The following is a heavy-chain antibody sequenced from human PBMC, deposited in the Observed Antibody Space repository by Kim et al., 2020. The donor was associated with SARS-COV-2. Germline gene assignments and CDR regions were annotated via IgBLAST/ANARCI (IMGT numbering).Heavy chain of an antibody. Sequence: SETLSLTCTVSGGSISGNSYYWGWIRQPPGKGLEWIGSIYYSGSSYYNPSLKSRVTISVDTSKNQFSLKLSSVTAADTAVYYCARRVITMVRGVIGWFDPWGQGTLVTVSS. CDR1: GGSISGNSYY. CDR2: IYYSGSS. J-gene: IGHJ5*02. V-gene: IGHV4-39*01. D-gene: IGHD3-10*01. CDR3: ARRVITMVRGVIGWFDP.